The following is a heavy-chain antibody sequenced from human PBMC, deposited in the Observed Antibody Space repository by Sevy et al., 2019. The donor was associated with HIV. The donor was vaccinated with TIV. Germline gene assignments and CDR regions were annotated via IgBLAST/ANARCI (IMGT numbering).Heavy chain of an antibody. CDR1: GVSISSHF. CDR2: FYLSGSA. J-gene: IGHJ6*02. Sequence: SETLSLTCSVSGVSISSHFWSWIRQPPGKGLEWIGYFYLSGSANYHPSLKSRVTISGDTSKNQFSLKLTSVTAADTGVYYCAREVHFYSSGFSAGMDVWGQGTTVTVSS. D-gene: IGHD3-10*01. CDR3: AREVHFYSSGFSAGMDV. V-gene: IGHV4-59*11.